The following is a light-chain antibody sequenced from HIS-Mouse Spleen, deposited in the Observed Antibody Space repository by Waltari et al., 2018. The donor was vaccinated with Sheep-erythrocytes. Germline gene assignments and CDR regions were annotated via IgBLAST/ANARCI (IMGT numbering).Light chain of an antibody. Sequence: SSELTQPPSVSVSPGQTASITCSGDKLGDKYACWYQQKPGQSPVLVIYQDTKRPSGIPARFPGSNSGNTATLTISGTQAMDEADYYCQAWDSSIVVFGGGTKLTVL. V-gene: IGLV3-1*01. J-gene: IGLJ2*01. CDR3: QAWDSSIVV. CDR2: QDT. CDR1: KLGDKY.